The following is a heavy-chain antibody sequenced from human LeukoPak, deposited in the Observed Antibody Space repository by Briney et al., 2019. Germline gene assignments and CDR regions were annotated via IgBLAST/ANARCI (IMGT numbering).Heavy chain of an antibody. D-gene: IGHD6-19*01. CDR3: ARESSGVAGTREFDY. CDR1: GYIFSRYG. Sequence: ASVKVSCKASGYIFSRYGISWVRQAPGQGLEWMGWISGYNGNTRYPQSFQGRVTMTTDTSTSTVYMELRSLRSDDTAVYYCARESSGVAGTREFDYWGQGTLVTVSS. J-gene: IGHJ4*02. V-gene: IGHV1-18*01. CDR2: ISGYNGNT.